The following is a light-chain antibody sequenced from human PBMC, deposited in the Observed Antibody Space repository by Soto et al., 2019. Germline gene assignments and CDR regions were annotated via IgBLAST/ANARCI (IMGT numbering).Light chain of an antibody. CDR2: GAS. Sequence: EIVMTQSPATLSVSPGERATLSCWASQSVTSNLAWYQQKPGQAPRLLIYGASTRATGIPARFSGSGSGTEFTLTISSLQSEGFAVYYCQQYNNWPPWTFGQGTKVEIK. CDR3: QQYNNWPPWT. V-gene: IGKV3-15*01. CDR1: QSVTSN. J-gene: IGKJ1*01.